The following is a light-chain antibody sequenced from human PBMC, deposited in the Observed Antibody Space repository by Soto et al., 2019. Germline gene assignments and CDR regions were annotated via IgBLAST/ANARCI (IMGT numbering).Light chain of an antibody. CDR2: DAS. V-gene: IGKV3-11*01. CDR1: QSVSSY. Sequence: EIVLTQSPATLSLSPGERATLSCRASQSVSSYFAWYQQKPGQAPRLLIYDASNRATGIPARFSGSGSGTDFTLTISSLEPEDFAVYYCQQRSNWPPLPLGGGTKVEIK. CDR3: QQRSNWPPLP. J-gene: IGKJ4*01.